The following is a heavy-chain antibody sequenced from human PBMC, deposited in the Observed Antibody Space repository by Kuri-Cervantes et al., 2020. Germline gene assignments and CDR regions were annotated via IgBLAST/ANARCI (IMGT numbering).Heavy chain of an antibody. D-gene: IGHD3-10*01. CDR2: ISAFNGNT. Sequence: ASVKVSCKASGYTFNSYGNSYGISWVRQAPGQGLEWMGWISAFNGNTNYAQKFQGRVTITADKSTSTAYMELSSLRSEDTAVYYCARNMVRGVVNFDYWGQGTLVTVSS. J-gene: IGHJ4*02. CDR1: GYTFNSYGNSYG. V-gene: IGHV1-18*01. CDR3: ARNMVRGVVNFDY.